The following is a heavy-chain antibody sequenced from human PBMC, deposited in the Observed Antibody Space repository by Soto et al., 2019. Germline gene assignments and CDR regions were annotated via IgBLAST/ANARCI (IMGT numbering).Heavy chain of an antibody. J-gene: IGHJ6*04. V-gene: IGHV3-74*01. CDR3: ARGRHYGMDV. Sequence: EVQLVESGGGLVQPGGSLRVSCAASGFTFGSYWMNWVRQAPGKGLVWVSRIDSDGSSTTYADSVKGRFTTPRDNAKNTLYLQMSSLSVEDTAVYYCARGRHYGMDVWGKGTTVTVSS. CDR1: GFTFGSYW. CDR2: IDSDGSST.